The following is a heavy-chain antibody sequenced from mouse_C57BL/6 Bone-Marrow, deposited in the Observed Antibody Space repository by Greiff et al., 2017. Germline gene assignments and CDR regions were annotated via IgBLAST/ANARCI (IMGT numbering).Heavy chain of an antibody. CDR1: GYTFTSYW. V-gene: IGHV1-55*01. CDR3: ARRPGYFDV. J-gene: IGHJ1*03. CDR2: IYPGSGST. Sequence: VQLQQPGAELVKPGASVKMSCKASGYTFTSYWITWVKQRPGQGLEWIGDIYPGSGSTNYNEKFKSKATLTVDTSSSTAYMQRRSLTSEDSSVCYCARRPGYFDVWGTGTTVTVSS.